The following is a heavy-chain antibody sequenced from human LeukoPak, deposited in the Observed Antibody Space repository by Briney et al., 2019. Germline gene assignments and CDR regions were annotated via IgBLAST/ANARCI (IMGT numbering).Heavy chain of an antibody. V-gene: IGHV1-69*13. D-gene: IGHD4-11*01. CDR3: ASLDLYATVTTGGYYYYYMDV. J-gene: IGHJ6*03. CDR1: GYTFTSYA. CDR2: IIPIFGTA. Sequence: SVKVSCKASGYTFTSYAISWVRQAPGQGLEWMGGIIPIFGTANYAQKFQGRVTITADESTSTAYMELSSLRSEDTAVYYCASLDLYATVTTGGYYYYYMDVWGKGTTVTVSS.